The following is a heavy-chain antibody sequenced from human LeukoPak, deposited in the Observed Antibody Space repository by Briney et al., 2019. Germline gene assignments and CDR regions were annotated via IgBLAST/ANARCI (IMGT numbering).Heavy chain of an antibody. D-gene: IGHD5-18*01. CDR2: INHSGST. CDR1: GGSFSGYY. CDR3: ARSVLYSYGY. V-gene: IGHV4-34*01. J-gene: IGHJ4*02. Sequence: PSETLSLTCAVYGGSFSGYYWSWIRQPPGKGLEWIGEINHSGSTNYNPSLKSRVTISVDTSKNQFSLKLSSVTAADTAVYYCARSVLYSYGYWGQGTLVTVSS.